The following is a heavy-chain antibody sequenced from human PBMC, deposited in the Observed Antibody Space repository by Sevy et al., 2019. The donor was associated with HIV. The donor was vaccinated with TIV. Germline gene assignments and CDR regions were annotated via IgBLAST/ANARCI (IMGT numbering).Heavy chain of an antibody. J-gene: IGHJ6*02. Sequence: ASVKVSCKASGYTFTGYYMHWVRQAPGQGLEWMGWINPNSGGTNYAQKFQGRVTMTGETSISTAYMELSRLSSDDTAVYYCARDPSKTNAGSGVVILYYYGRDVWGQGTTVTVSS. CDR1: GYTFTGYY. CDR2: INPNSGGT. D-gene: IGHD3-3*01. V-gene: IGHV1-2*02. CDR3: ARDPSKTNAGSGVVILYYYGRDV.